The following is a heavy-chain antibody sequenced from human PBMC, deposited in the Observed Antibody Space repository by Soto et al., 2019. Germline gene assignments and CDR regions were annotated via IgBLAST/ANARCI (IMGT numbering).Heavy chain of an antibody. J-gene: IGHJ5*02. CDR3: AGKKSDYGDQNWFDP. CDR2: INPNSGGT. Sequence: ASVKVSCKASGYTFTGYYMHWVRQAPGQGLEWMGWINPNSGGTNYAQKFQGWVTMTRDTSISTAYMELSRLRSDDTAVYYFAGKKSDYGDQNWFDPWGQGTLVTVSS. V-gene: IGHV1-2*04. CDR1: GYTFTGYY. D-gene: IGHD4-17*01.